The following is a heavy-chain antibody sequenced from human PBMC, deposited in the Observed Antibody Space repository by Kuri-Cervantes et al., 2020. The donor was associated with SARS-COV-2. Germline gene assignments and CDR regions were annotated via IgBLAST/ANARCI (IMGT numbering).Heavy chain of an antibody. CDR2: ITPFNGNT. CDR3: ARGGGGYCSSTSCYFSYYYGMDV. D-gene: IGHD2-2*01. CDR1: GYTFTYRY. J-gene: IGHJ6*02. Sequence: SVKVSCKASGYTFTYRYLHWVRQAPGQALEWMGWITPFNGNTNYAQKFQDRVTITRDRSMSTAYMELSSLRSEDTAVYYCARGGGGYCSSTSCYFSYYYGMDVWGQGTTVTVSS. V-gene: IGHV1-45*02.